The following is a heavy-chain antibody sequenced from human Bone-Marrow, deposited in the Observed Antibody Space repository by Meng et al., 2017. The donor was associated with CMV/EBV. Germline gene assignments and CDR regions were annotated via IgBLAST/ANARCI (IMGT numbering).Heavy chain of an antibody. CDR2: IYSGGST. CDR3: ARTRFH. CDR1: GFTVSSNY. D-gene: IGHD2-21*01. V-gene: IGHV3-66*02. J-gene: IGHJ4*02. Sequence: GESLKISCAASGFTVSSNYMSWVRQAPGKGLEWVSVIYSGGSTYYADSVKGRFTISRDNSNNPLYLQMNRLRAEDTAVYYFARTRFHWGQGTLVTVSS.